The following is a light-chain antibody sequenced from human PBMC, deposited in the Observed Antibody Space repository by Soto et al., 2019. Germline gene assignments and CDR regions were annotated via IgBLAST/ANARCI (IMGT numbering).Light chain of an antibody. J-gene: IGLJ2*01. Sequence: QSALTQPRSVSGSPGHSVTLSCTGTSSDVGGYNYISWYQHHPGKAPKVMIYDVSKRPSGVPDRFSGSKSGNTVSLTISGLHAEDEADYYCCSYVGRNTWVFGGGTKLTVL. V-gene: IGLV2-11*01. CDR1: SSDVGGYNY. CDR2: DVS. CDR3: CSYVGRNTWV.